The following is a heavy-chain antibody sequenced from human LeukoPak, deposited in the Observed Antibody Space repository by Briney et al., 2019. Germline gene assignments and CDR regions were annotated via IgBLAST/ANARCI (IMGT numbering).Heavy chain of an antibody. CDR3: ARGDGYCSGGSCYGVYYGMDV. J-gene: IGHJ6*02. CDR2: INTYNGNI. Sequence: GASVKVSCKASGYTFTNYGISWVRQAPGQGLEWMGWINTYNGNINYAQKLQDRVTMTTDTSTSTAYMELWSLRSDDTAVYYCARGDGYCSGGSCYGVYYGMDVWGQGTTVTVSS. D-gene: IGHD2-15*01. V-gene: IGHV1-18*01. CDR1: GYTFTNYG.